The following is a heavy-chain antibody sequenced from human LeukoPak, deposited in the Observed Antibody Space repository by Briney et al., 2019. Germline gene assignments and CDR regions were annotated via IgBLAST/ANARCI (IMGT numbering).Heavy chain of an antibody. D-gene: IGHD4-17*01. Sequence: PRGSLRLSCAASGFTFRNHAMSWVRQAPGKRLEWVSNIRASGDTTFYADSVKGRFTISRDNSKNTVYLQMNSLRAEDTAVYYCAKNRGDYDPEYFQHWGLGTLVTVSS. CDR1: GFTFRNHA. CDR3: AKNRGDYDPEYFQH. J-gene: IGHJ1*01. CDR2: IRASGDTT. V-gene: IGHV3-23*01.